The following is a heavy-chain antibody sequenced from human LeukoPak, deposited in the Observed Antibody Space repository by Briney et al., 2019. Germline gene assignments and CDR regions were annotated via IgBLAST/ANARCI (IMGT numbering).Heavy chain of an antibody. J-gene: IGHJ4*02. CDR2: ISSSSSYI. CDR1: GFTFSSYS. V-gene: IGHV3-21*01. Sequence: GGSLRLSCAASGFTFSSYSMNWVRQAPEKGLEWVSSISSSSSYIYYADSVKGRFTISRDNAKNSLYLQMSGLRAEDTAVYYCARDQSYYDSSGHQIDYWGQGTLVTVSS. CDR3: ARDQSYYDSSGHQIDY. D-gene: IGHD3-22*01.